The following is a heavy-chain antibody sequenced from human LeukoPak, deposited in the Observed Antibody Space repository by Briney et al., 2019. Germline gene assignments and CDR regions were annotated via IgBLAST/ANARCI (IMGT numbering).Heavy chain of an antibody. J-gene: IGHJ5*02. CDR2: IYHSGST. CDR1: GGSISSGGYY. CDR3: ARDGEFWSGPNWFDP. D-gene: IGHD3-3*01. Sequence: SETLSLTCTVSGGSISSGGYYWSWIRQPPGKGLEWIGYIYHSGSTYYNPSLKSRVTISVDRSKNQFSLKLSSVTAADTAVYYCARDGEFWSGPNWFDPWGQGTLVTVSS. V-gene: IGHV4-30-2*01.